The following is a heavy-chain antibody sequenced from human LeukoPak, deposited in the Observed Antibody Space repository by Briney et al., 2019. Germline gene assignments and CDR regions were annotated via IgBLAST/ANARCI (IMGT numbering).Heavy chain of an antibody. CDR2: INGDGSST. CDR1: GFSFSSYW. D-gene: IGHD5-18*01. CDR3: ARASGYNYGWYYFDY. Sequence: GGSLRLSCAASGFSFSSYWMRWVRQAPGKGLVWVSRINGDGSSTSYADSVKGRFTISRDNAKNTLYLQMNSLRAEDTAVYYCARASGYNYGWYYFDYWGQGTPVTVSS. V-gene: IGHV3-74*01. J-gene: IGHJ4*02.